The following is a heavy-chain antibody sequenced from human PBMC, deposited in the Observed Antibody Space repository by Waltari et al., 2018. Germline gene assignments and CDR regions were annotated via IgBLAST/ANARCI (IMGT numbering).Heavy chain of an antibody. CDR2: INAGNGNT. Sequence: QVQLVQSGAEVKKPGASVKVSCKASGYTFTSYAMHWVRQAPGQRLEWMGWINAGNGNTKYSQEFQGRVTITRDTSASTAYMELSRLRSDDTAVYYCASYCSSTSCSDRNFDYWGQGTLVTVSS. J-gene: IGHJ4*02. CDR3: ASYCSSTSCSDRNFDY. V-gene: IGHV1-3*03. D-gene: IGHD2-2*01. CDR1: GYTFTSYA.